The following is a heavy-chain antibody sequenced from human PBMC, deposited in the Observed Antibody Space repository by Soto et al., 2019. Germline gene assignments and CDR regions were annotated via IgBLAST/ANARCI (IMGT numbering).Heavy chain of an antibody. CDR3: ARATYSSGWYNWFDP. Sequence: LRLSCAASGFTFSSYEMNWVRQAPGKGLEWVSYISSSGSTIYYADSVKGRFTISRDNAKNSLYLQMNSLRAEDTAVYYCARATYSSGWYNWFDPWGQGTLVTSPQ. CDR2: ISSSGSTI. CDR1: GFTFSSYE. J-gene: IGHJ5*02. D-gene: IGHD6-19*01. V-gene: IGHV3-48*03.